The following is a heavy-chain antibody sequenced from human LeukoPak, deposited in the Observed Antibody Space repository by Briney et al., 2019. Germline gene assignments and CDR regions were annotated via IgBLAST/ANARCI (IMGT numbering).Heavy chain of an antibody. D-gene: IGHD3-10*01. CDR2: IYYSGST. CDR1: GGSISSHYY. Sequence: SETLSLTCTVSGGSISSHYYWIWIRQPPGKALEWIGSIYYSGSTYYNPSLKSRVTISVDTYKNQFSLKLSSLTAAETAVYYCARQYGSGSAYSPVVDLWGQGTLVSVSS. J-gene: IGHJ4*02. CDR3: ARQYGSGSAYSPVVDL. V-gene: IGHV4-39*01.